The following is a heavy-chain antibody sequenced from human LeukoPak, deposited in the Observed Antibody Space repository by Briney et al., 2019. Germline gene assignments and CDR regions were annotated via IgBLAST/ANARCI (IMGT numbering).Heavy chain of an antibody. Sequence: GGSLRLSCAASGITVSSNYMSWVRQAPGKGLEWVSVIYSGGSTYYADSVKGRFTISRDNSKNTLYLQMDSLRAEDTAVYYCARRGSGYTEPIDYWGQGTLVTFSS. CDR1: GITVSSNY. J-gene: IGHJ4*02. CDR3: ARRGSGYTEPIDY. V-gene: IGHV3-66*01. CDR2: IYSGGST. D-gene: IGHD5-12*01.